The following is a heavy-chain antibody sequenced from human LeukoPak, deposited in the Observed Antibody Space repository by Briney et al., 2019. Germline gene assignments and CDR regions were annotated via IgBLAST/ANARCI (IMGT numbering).Heavy chain of an antibody. J-gene: IGHJ4*02. V-gene: IGHV4-30-4*07. CDR1: GGSISRGVYS. Sequence: PSETLSLTCAVSGGSISRGVYSWNWIRQPPGKGLEWIGNMYYSGSTYYNTSLKSRVTILVDTSKNQFSQKLSSVTDGHTAVYYCAKVPISGPYTMSIDYWGQGTLVTVPS. CDR2: MYYSGST. CDR3: AKVPISGPYTMSIDY. D-gene: IGHD3-10*02.